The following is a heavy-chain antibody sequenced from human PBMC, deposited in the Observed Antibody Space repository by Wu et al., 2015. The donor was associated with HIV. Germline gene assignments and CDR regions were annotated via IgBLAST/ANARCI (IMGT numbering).Heavy chain of an antibody. CDR1: GYNFSNYG. Sequence: QVQLVQSGAEIKKPGASVKVSCKASGYNFSNYGFSWVRQAPGQGLEWMGWIMTSNGNTKYAQKFQGRVTMTTDTSTSTAYMELRSLRFDDTAVYYCGRVAGCSFTWCYWRMDVVGPRDHGPRLL. CDR3: GRVAGCSFTWCYWRMDV. D-gene: IGHD2-2*01. V-gene: IGHV1-18*01. CDR2: IMTSNGNT. J-gene: IGHJ6*02.